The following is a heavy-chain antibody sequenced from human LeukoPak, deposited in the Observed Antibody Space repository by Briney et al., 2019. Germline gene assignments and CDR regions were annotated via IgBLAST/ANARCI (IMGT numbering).Heavy chain of an antibody. CDR2: IYYSGST. Sequence: NPSETLSLTCTVSGGSISSSSYYWGWIRQPPGKGLEWIESIYYSGSTYYNPSLKSRVTISVDTSKNQFSLKLSSVTAADTAVYYCARVVLRYFDWLLGSNAFDIWGQGTMVTVSS. J-gene: IGHJ3*02. D-gene: IGHD3-9*01. CDR3: ARVVLRYFDWLLGSNAFDI. CDR1: GGSISSSSYY. V-gene: IGHV4-39*01.